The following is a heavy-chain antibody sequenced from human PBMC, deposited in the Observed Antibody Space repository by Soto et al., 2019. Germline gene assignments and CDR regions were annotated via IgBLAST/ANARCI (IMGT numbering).Heavy chain of an antibody. CDR1: GGSITSGGYY. D-gene: IGHD6-6*01. Sequence: QLLLQGSHPELVKPSETVSLSCTVSGGSITSGGYYWGWIRQSPGKGLEWIGCMYVDGEAYYYPSRGSRVTRSLDTSKSEFSLRLNSVTAADAAVFYCARSQCSSRHWFEPSGQGTLVTVSP. CDR3: ARSQCSSRHWFEP. J-gene: IGHJ5*02. V-gene: IGHV4-39*01. CDR2: MYVDGEA.